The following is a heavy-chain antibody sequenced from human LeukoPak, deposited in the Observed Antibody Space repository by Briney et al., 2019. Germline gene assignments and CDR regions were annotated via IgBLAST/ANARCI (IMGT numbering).Heavy chain of an antibody. J-gene: IGHJ3*02. V-gene: IGHV1-69-2*01. Sequence: ASVKVSCTVSGYTFTDYYMHWVQQAPGKGLEWMGLVDPEDGETIYAEKFQSRVTITADTSTDTAYMEMSSLRSEDTAVYYCATVNCSGGSCQDNDAFDIWGQGTMVTVSS. CDR3: ATVNCSGGSCQDNDAFDI. CDR1: GYTFTDYY. CDR2: VDPEDGET. D-gene: IGHD2-15*01.